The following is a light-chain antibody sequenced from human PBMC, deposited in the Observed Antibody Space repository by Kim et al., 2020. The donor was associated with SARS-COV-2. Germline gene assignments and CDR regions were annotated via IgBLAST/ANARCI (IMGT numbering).Light chain of an antibody. J-gene: IGKJ4*01. CDR3: QQRSNWLT. V-gene: IGKV3-11*01. Sequence: EIVLTQSPATLSLSPGDTATLSCRASQSIRAYLAWYQQKPGQAPRLLIYEASKRATGIPAKFSGRGSGTDFTLTISGLESEDFAVYFCQQRSNWLTFGGGTKLEI. CDR1: QSIRAY. CDR2: EAS.